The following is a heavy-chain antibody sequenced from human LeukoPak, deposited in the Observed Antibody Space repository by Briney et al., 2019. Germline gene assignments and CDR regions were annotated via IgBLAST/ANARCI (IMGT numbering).Heavy chain of an antibody. CDR2: INHSGST. J-gene: IGHJ5*02. D-gene: IGHD1-26*01. CDR1: GGSFSGYY. Sequence: PSETLSLTCAVYGGSFSGYYWSWIRQPPGKGLEWIGEINHSGSTNYNPSLKSRVTISVDTSKNQFSLKLSSVTAADTAVYYCARHRGSYARWFDPWGQGTLVTVSS. V-gene: IGHV4-34*01. CDR3: ARHRGSYARWFDP.